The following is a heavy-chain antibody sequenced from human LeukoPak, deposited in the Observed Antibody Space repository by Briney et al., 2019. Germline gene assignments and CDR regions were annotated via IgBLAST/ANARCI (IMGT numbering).Heavy chain of an antibody. CDR1: GFTFSSNW. J-gene: IGHJ4*02. CDR3: ARRRDFIDY. D-gene: IGHD3/OR15-3a*01. V-gene: IGHV3-7*01. Sequence: GGSLRLSCAASGFTFSSNWMNWVRQAPGKGLEWVANMNQDGSGRFYVDSVKGRFTISRDNAKNSLYLQMNSLRAEDTAVYYCARRRDFIDYWGQGTLVTVSS. CDR2: MNQDGSGR.